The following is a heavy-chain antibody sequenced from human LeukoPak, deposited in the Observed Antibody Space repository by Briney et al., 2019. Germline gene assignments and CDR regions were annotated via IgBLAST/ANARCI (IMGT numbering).Heavy chain of an antibody. Sequence: SETLSLACSVSGGSISSYYWNFIRQPPGKGLEWIGSIYYSGSTYYNPSLKSRVTISVDTSKNQFSLKLSSVTAADTAVYYCARDRSDYYDSNGHYYYFDYWGQGTLVTVSS. D-gene: IGHD3-22*01. J-gene: IGHJ4*02. V-gene: IGHV4-39*07. CDR2: IYYSGST. CDR3: ARDRSDYYDSNGHYYYFDY. CDR1: GGSISSYY.